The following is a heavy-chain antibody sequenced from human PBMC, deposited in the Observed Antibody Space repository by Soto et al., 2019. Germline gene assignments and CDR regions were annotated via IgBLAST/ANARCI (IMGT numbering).Heavy chain of an antibody. V-gene: IGHV4-34*01. Sequence: PSETLSLTCAVYGGSFSGYYWSWIRQPPGKGLEWIGEINHSGSTNYNPSLKSRVTISVDTSKNQFSLKLSSVTAADTAVYYCARGCWQRTWFEPWGQGPLVT. CDR2: INHSGST. CDR1: GGSFSGYY. CDR3: ARGCWQRTWFEP. J-gene: IGHJ5*02.